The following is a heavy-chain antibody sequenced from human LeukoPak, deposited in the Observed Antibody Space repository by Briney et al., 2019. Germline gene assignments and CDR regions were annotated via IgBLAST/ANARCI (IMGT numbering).Heavy chain of an antibody. D-gene: IGHD3-3*01. CDR1: GFTVSSNY. J-gene: IGHJ4*02. V-gene: IGHV3-11*04. CDR2: ISSSGSTI. CDR3: ARGDFWSGSYFDY. Sequence: PGGSLRLSCAASGFTVSSNYMNWFRQAPGKGLEWVSYISSSGSTIYYADSVKGRFTISRDNAKNSLYLQMNSLRAEDTTVYYCARGDFWSGSYFDYWGQGTLVTVSS.